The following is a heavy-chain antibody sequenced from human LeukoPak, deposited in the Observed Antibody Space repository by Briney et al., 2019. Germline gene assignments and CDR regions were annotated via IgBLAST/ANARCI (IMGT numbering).Heavy chain of an antibody. D-gene: IGHD3-10*01. V-gene: IGHV3-30*04. J-gene: IGHJ4*02. CDR2: ISYDGRNK. Sequence: GGSLRLSCAASGFTFSSYALHWVRQAPGKGLEWVAVISYDGRNKYYADFVKGRFTISRDNAKNSLYLQMNSLRAEDTAVYYCARARSSWFGELYPFDYWGQGTLVTVSS. CDR1: GFTFSSYA. CDR3: ARARSSWFGELYPFDY.